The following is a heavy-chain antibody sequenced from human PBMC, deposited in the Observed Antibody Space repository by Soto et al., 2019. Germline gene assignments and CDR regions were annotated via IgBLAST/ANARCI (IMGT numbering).Heavy chain of an antibody. J-gene: IGHJ6*02. CDR1: GYSFTSYW. Sequence: GESLTLSCKGSGYSFTSYWIGWVRQMPGKGLEWMGIIYPGDSDTRYSPSFQGQVTISADKSISTAYLQWSSLKASDTAMYYCARWPHAGEGSGHAYYIGLDVWGQGTMVTVSS. CDR3: ARWPHAGEGSGHAYYIGLDV. V-gene: IGHV5-51*01. CDR2: IYPGDSDT. D-gene: IGHD1-26*01.